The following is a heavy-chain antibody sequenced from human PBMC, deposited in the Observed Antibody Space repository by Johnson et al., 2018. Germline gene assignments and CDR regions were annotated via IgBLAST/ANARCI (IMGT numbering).Heavy chain of an antibody. CDR1: GFSFSGSA. Sequence: VQLQESGGGLVQPGGSLRLSCAASGFSFSGSAMHWVRQASGKGLEWVGRIRSKGNNYATEYAASVKGRFTISREDSEKTAYLEMNSLKIEDAAVYYCTRVQDISSWFPLFDDWGQGTLVTVSS. D-gene: IGHD6-13*01. CDR3: TRVQDISSWFPLFDD. V-gene: IGHV3-73*02. J-gene: IGHJ4*02. CDR2: IRSKGNNYAT.